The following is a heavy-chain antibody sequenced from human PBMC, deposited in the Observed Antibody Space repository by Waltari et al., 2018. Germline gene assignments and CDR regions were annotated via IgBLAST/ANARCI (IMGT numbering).Heavy chain of an antibody. D-gene: IGHD6-19*01. J-gene: IGHJ4*02. CDR3: VREPGIALAGPTYYFDY. CDR2: VFRDGKS. Sequence: QVQLQESGPGLVKPSETLTVTCSVSYFFTHHGYFWGWIRQPPHKGLEWIGSVFRDGKSYYNRSLESRAAISVDTSRDQFTLRLKSATAADTAIYYCVREPGIALAGPTYYFDYWGQGILVTVSS. CDR1: YFFTHHGYF. V-gene: IGHV4-38-2*02.